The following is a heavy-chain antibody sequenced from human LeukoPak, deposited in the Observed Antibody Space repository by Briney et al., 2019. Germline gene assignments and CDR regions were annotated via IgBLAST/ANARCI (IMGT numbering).Heavy chain of an antibody. Sequence: KASETLSLTCAVSGDSISSNYWWSWVRQPPGKGLEWIGEIYHSGSTNYNPSLKSRVTISIDKSQNQFSLKLTSVTAADTAVYYCANSHGDGYYFDYWGQGTLITVSS. CDR2: IYHSGST. D-gene: IGHD2-21*02. J-gene: IGHJ4*02. V-gene: IGHV4-4*02. CDR3: ANSHGDGYYFDY. CDR1: GDSISSNYW.